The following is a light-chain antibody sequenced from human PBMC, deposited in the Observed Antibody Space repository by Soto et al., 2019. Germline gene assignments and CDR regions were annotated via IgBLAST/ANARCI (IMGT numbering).Light chain of an antibody. CDR2: VNSDGSH. V-gene: IGLV4-69*01. Sequence: QSVLTQSPSASASLGASVKLTCTLSSGHSTYAIAWHQQQPEKGPRYLMKVNSDGSHIKGDGIPDRFLGSSSGAERYLTISSLQSEDEGDYYCQAWGTGIRVFGGGTKLTVL. CDR1: SGHSTYA. J-gene: IGLJ3*02. CDR3: QAWGTGIRV.